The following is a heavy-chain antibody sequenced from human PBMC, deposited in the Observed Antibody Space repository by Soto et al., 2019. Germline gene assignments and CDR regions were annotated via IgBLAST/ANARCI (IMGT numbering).Heavy chain of an antibody. CDR1: GFTFSNYW. J-gene: IGHJ4*02. CDR2: IKQDGSEK. CDR3: TRDRLDY. D-gene: IGHD5-12*01. V-gene: IGHV3-7*05. Sequence: GGSLRLSCAASGFTFSNYWMSWVRQAPGKGLECVANIKQDGSEKYYVDSVKGRFTISRDNAQNSLYLQMNSLRAEDTAVYYCTRDRLDYWGQGTLVTVSS.